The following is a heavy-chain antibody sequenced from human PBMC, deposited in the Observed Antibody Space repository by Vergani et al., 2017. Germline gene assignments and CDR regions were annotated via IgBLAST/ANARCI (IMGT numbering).Heavy chain of an antibody. D-gene: IGHD6-13*01. CDR1: GSSFTSNW. J-gene: IGHJ4*02. V-gene: IGHV5-10-1*01. Sequence: EVQLVQSGAEVKKPGESLKISCKGSGSSFTSNWISWVRQMPGKGLEWMGRIDPSDSYTNYSPSFQGHVTISADKSINTAYLQWNSLKASDTAVYYCAREGIAAAGTPPHFDYWGQGTLVTVSS. CDR2: IDPSDSYT. CDR3: AREGIAAAGTPPHFDY.